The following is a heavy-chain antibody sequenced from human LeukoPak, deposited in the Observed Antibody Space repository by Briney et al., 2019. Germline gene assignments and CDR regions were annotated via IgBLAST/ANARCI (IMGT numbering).Heavy chain of an antibody. D-gene: IGHD1-26*01. Sequence: PGGSLRLSCAGSGFTVSSDYMSWVRQAPGKGLEWVAVIYRGGSAYYADSVKGRFTTSTDNSKSTLYLQMNSLRAEDTAVYYCARGRGGSFDGFDIWGQGTMVTVSS. V-gene: IGHV3-66*01. CDR1: GFTVSSDY. J-gene: IGHJ3*02. CDR2: IYRGGSA. CDR3: ARGRGGSFDGFDI.